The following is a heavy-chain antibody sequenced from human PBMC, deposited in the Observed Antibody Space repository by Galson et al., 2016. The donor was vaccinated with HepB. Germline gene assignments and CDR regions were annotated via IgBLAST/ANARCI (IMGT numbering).Heavy chain of an antibody. D-gene: IGHD2-15*01. V-gene: IGHV3-23*01. Sequence: SLRLSCAASGFTFSSHAMAWVRQAPGKGLEWVAGINPTGDTISYADSVKGRFTISRDNAKNTLNLQMKSLRDEDTALYYCAKDYIGTLPEALDIWGQGTMVTVSS. CDR1: GFTFSSHA. J-gene: IGHJ3*02. CDR2: INPTGDTI. CDR3: AKDYIGTLPEALDI.